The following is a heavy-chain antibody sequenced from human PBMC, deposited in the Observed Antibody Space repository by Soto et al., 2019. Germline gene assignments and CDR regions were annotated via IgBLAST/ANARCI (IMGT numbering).Heavy chain of an antibody. D-gene: IGHD2-21*02. CDR3: ATTSGTYCGGDCLYYYGMDV. CDR1: GYSFTSYW. Sequence: PGESLKISCKGSGYSFTSYWIGWVRQMPGKGLEWMGIIYPGDSDTRYSPSFQGQVTISADKSISTAYLQWSSLKASDTAMYYCATTSGTYCGGDCLYYYGMDVWGQGTTVTVSS. CDR2: IYPGDSDT. J-gene: IGHJ6*02. V-gene: IGHV5-51*01.